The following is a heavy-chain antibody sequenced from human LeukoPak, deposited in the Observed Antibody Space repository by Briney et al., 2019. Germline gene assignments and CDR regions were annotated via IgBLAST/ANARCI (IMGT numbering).Heavy chain of an antibody. Sequence: TGGSLRLSCAASGFTFSSYAMSWVRQAPGKGLEWVSAISGSGGSTYYADSVKGRFTISRDNSKDTLYLQMNSLRAEDTAVYYCAKDPGYIAVAGTRLSDFDYWGQGTLVTVSS. CDR2: ISGSGGST. D-gene: IGHD6-19*01. CDR1: GFTFSSYA. CDR3: AKDPGYIAVAGTRLSDFDY. V-gene: IGHV3-23*01. J-gene: IGHJ4*02.